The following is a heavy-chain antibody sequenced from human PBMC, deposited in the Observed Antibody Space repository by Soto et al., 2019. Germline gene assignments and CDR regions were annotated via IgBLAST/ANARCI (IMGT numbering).Heavy chain of an antibody. CDR1: GVSISNYY. V-gene: IGHV4-4*07. D-gene: IGHD5-18*01. Sequence: QVQLQESGPGLVKPSETLSLTCTVTGVSISNYYWTWIRQPAGKGLEWIGRIFPSGSTNYNPSLRRRVTMSVDTSKNLFSLKLSSVTAADTALYYCASEGTAMKLHYWGQGTLVTVSS. CDR2: IFPSGST. J-gene: IGHJ4*02. CDR3: ASEGTAMKLHY.